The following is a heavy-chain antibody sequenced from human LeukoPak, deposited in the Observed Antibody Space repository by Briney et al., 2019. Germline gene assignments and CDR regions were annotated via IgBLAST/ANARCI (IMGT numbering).Heavy chain of an antibody. CDR1: GFTFSSYA. J-gene: IGHJ4*02. CDR2: ISGSGGST. Sequence: PGGSLRLSCAASGFTFSSYAMSWVRQAPGKGLEWVSAISGSGGSTYYADSVKGRFTISRDNSKNTLYLQMNSLRAEDTAVYYCAKDSRGLDSSSWYYWGQGTLVTVSS. V-gene: IGHV3-23*01. CDR3: AKDSRGLDSSSWYY. D-gene: IGHD6-13*01.